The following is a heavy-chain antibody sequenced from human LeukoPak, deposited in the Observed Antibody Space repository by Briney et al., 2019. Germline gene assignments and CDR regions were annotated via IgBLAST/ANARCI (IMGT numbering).Heavy chain of an antibody. CDR3: AKRGYSYGLA. CDR1: GFTFSSYA. J-gene: IGHJ5*02. D-gene: IGHD5-18*01. CDR2: ISGSGGST. Sequence: PGGSLRLSCAASGFTFSSYAMSWVRQAPGKGLEWVSTISGSGGSTYYADSVEGRFTISRDNSKNTLYLQMNSLRAEDAAVYYCAKRGYSYGLAWGQGTLVTVSS. V-gene: IGHV3-23*01.